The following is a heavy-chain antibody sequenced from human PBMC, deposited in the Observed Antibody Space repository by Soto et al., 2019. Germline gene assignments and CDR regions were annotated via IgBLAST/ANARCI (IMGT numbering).Heavy chain of an antibody. Sequence: QVQLVESGGGVVQPGRSLRLSCAASGFTFSSYAMHWVRQAPGKGLEWVAVISYDGSNKYYADSVKGRFTISRDNSKNTLNLQMNSLRAEDTAVYYCARDFSWGRDYPYYYGMDVWGQGTTVTVSS. D-gene: IGHD7-27*01. CDR1: GFTFSSYA. CDR3: ARDFSWGRDYPYYYGMDV. J-gene: IGHJ6*02. V-gene: IGHV3-30-3*01. CDR2: ISYDGSNK.